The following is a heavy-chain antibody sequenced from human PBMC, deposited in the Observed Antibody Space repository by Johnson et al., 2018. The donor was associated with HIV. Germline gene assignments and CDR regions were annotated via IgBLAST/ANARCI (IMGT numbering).Heavy chain of an antibody. CDR2: ISYDGSNK. CDR1: GFTFSSYA. V-gene: IGHV3-30-3*01. D-gene: IGHD3-22*01. J-gene: IGHJ3*02. Sequence: QVQLVESWGGVVQPGRSLRLSCAASGFTFSSYAMHWVRQAPGKGLEWVAVISYDGSNKYYADSVKGRFTISRDNSKNTLYLQMNSLRAEDTAVDYCARDARITMIVVVIPNDAFDIWGQGTMVTVSS. CDR3: ARDARITMIVVVIPNDAFDI.